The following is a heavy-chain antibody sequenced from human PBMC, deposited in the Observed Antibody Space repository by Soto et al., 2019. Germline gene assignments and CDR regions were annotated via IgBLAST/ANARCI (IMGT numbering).Heavy chain of an antibody. CDR3: AKDPQQLLYNWFDP. V-gene: IGHV3-23*01. CDR1: GFTFGSYA. D-gene: IGHD6-13*01. CDR2: ISGSGGST. J-gene: IGHJ5*02. Sequence: GGSLRLSCAASGFTFGSYAMSWVRQAPGKGLEWVSAISGSGGSTYYADSVKGRFTISRDNSKNTLYLQMNSLRAEDTAVYYCAKDPQQLLYNWFDPWGQGTLVTVSS.